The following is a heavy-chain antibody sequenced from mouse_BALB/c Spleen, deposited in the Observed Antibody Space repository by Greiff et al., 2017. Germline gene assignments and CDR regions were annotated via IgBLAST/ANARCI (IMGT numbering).Heavy chain of an antibody. V-gene: IGHV1S137*01. Sequence: QVHVKQSGAELVRPGVSVKISCKGSGYTFTDYAMHWVKQSHAKSLEWIGVISTYYGDASYNQKFKGKATMTVDKSSSTAYMELARLTSEDSAIYYCARGRTARAFYAMDYWGQGTSVTVSS. CDR2: ISTYYGDA. J-gene: IGHJ4*01. CDR3: ARGRTARAFYAMDY. CDR1: GYTFTDYA. D-gene: IGHD3-2*01.